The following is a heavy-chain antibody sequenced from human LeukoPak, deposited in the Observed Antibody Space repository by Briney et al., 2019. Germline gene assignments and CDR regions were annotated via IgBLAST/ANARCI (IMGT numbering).Heavy chain of an antibody. CDR2: IYYSGST. D-gene: IGHD2-8*01. V-gene: IGHV4-31*03. CDR1: DGSISSGGYY. CDR3: ARTEYATFGMDV. J-gene: IGHJ6*02. Sequence: SETLSLTCTVSDGSISSGGYYWSWIRQHPGKGLEWIGYIYYSGSTYYNPSLKSRVTISVDTSKNQFSLKLSSVTAADTAVYYCARTEYATFGMDVWGQGTAVTVSS.